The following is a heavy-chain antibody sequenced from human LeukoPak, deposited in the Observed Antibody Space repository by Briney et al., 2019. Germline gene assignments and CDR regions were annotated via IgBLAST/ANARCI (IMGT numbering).Heavy chain of an antibody. Sequence: GGSLRLSCAASGFTVSSNYMSWVRQAPGKGLEWVSVIYSGGSTYYADSVKGRFTISRDNSKNTLYLQMNSLRAEDTAVYYCARERSTYSSGWYPGFDYWGQGTLVAVSS. CDR2: IYSGGST. CDR1: GFTVSSNY. CDR3: ARERSTYSSGWYPGFDY. J-gene: IGHJ4*02. D-gene: IGHD6-19*01. V-gene: IGHV3-53*01.